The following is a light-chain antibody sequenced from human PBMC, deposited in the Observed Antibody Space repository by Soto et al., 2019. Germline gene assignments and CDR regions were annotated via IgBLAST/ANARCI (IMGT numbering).Light chain of an antibody. CDR3: QQYNSYSET. CDR2: GAP. V-gene: IGKV3-20*01. CDR1: QRVTNSF. Sequence: IVLAQSPCTLSLSPGERATLSFSASQRVTNSFLAWYQQKPGQAPRLLIYGAPNWATGIPARFSGSGSGTEFTLTISSLQPDDFATYYCQQYNSYSETFGQGTKVDIK. J-gene: IGKJ1*01.